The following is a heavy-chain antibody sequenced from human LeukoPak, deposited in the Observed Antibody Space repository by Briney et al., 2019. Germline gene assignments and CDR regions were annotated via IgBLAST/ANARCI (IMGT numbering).Heavy chain of an antibody. Sequence: GGSLRLSCAASGFTFDDYAMFWVRHAPGKGLEWVSGISWNSKNIGYAASVKGRFTISRDNAKNSLYLQMNSLRAEDTAVYYCARDPSSTSWAGGGKNWFDPWGQGTLVTVSS. J-gene: IGHJ5*02. D-gene: IGHD2-2*01. CDR3: ARDPSSTSWAGGGKNWFDP. V-gene: IGHV3-9*01. CDR1: GFTFDDYA. CDR2: ISWNSKNI.